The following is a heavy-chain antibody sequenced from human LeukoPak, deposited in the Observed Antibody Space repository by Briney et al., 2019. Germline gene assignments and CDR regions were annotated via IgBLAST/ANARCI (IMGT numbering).Heavy chain of an antibody. D-gene: IGHD1-14*01. J-gene: IGHJ4*02. CDR2: INPEETTT. Sequence: GGSLSLSCAASGFTLGTLWMHWVRQAAGNGLVWVSRINPEETTTNYADAVKRRFTISRDNAKNTLYLQMNSLRAEDTAVYYCARGGLEPVDYWGQGTLVTVSS. CDR3: ARGGLEPVDY. CDR1: GFTLGTLW. V-gene: IGHV3-74*01.